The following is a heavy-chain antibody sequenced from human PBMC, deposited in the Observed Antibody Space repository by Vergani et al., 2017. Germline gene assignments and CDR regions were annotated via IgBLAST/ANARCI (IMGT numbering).Heavy chain of an antibody. Sequence: EVQLLESGGGSAQPGESLRLSCVASGFTFTAHGLNWVRQAPGKGLEWVSGISGQNFRTHYADSVKGRFTISRDDSKNTLFLQMNSLTAEDTAIYYCAGPQGTSAYYYGGFDYWGQGILVTVSS. V-gene: IGHV3-23*01. D-gene: IGHD3-22*01. CDR3: AGPQGTSAYYYGGFDY. CDR2: ISGQNFRT. CDR1: GFTFTAHG. J-gene: IGHJ4*02.